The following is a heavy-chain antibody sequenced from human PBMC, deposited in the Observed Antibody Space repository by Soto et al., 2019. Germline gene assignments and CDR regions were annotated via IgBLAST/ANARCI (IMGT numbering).Heavy chain of an antibody. D-gene: IGHD6-19*01. CDR3: AKVRARSSGWAYYFDY. CDR2: ISGSGGST. Sequence: GGSLRLSCAASGFTFSSYTMNWVRQAPGKGLEWVSAISGSGGSTYYADSVKGRFTISRDNSKNTLYLQMNSLRAEDTAVYYCAKVRARSSGWAYYFDYWGQGTLVTVS. CDR1: GFTFSSYT. V-gene: IGHV3-23*01. J-gene: IGHJ4*02.